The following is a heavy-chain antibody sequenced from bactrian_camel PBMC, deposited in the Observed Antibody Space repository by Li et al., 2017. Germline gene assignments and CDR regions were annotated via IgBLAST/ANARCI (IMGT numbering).Heavy chain of an antibody. CDR2: IDTYGTT. Sequence: HVQLMESGGGSVQAGGSLRLSCAASGYTYSRYCMGWFRQAPGKEREGVAHIDTYGTTSYADSVKGRFTISKDNAKNTLVLQMNNLKPEDTAMYSCAADERRWMRNCSAIDDIWRFGSRGQGTQVTVS. CDR3: AADERRWMRNCSAIDDIWRFGS. D-gene: IGHD1*01. J-gene: IGHJ6*01. V-gene: IGHV3S26*01. CDR1: GYTYSRYC.